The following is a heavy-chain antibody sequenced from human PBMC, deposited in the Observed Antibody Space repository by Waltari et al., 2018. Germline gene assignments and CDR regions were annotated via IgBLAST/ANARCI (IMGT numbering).Heavy chain of an antibody. J-gene: IGHJ6*02. V-gene: IGHV3-30*04. CDR2: ISYNGRNI. CDR3: ARDYCDRANCHGMDV. Sequence: QVQLVESGGGVVQPGGYLRLSCAASDFTFSSYAMHWVRQAPGKGLEWVAVISYNGRNIYYVDSVKGRFTISRDNSKKTLYMQMNSLTAEDTAVYYCARDYCDRANCHGMDVWGQGTTVTV. CDR1: DFTFSSYA. D-gene: IGHD3-22*01.